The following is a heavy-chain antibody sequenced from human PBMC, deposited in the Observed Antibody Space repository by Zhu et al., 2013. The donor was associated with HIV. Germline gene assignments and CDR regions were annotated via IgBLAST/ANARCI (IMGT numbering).Heavy chain of an antibody. CDR1: GYTFTNYG. CDR2: ISGYNGNT. Sequence: QVQLVQSGDEVKEPGASVKVSCKASGYTFTNYGISWVRQAPGQGLEWMGWISGYNGNTDYVQKFQGRVTMTTDTSTSTAYMELRCLRSDDTAVYYCARGGGGYDDYWGQGTLVTVSS. D-gene: IGHD5-12*01. J-gene: IGHJ4*02. CDR3: ARGGGGYDDY. V-gene: IGHV1-18*01.